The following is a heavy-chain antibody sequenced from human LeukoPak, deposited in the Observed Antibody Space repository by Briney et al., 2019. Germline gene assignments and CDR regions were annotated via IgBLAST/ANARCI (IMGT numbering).Heavy chain of an antibody. V-gene: IGHV3-21*01. CDR2: ISSSSSYI. J-gene: IGHJ6*03. D-gene: IGHD2-2*01. CDR1: GFTFSSYS. CDR3: AILEGDVGFLDIVVVPAAILGDYYYMDV. Sequence: SGGSLRLSCAASGFTFSSYSMNWVRQAPGKGLEWVSSISSSSSYIYYADSVKGRFTISRDNAKNSLYLQMNSLRAEDTAVYYCAILEGDVGFLDIVVVPAAILGDYYYMDVWGQGTLVTVSS.